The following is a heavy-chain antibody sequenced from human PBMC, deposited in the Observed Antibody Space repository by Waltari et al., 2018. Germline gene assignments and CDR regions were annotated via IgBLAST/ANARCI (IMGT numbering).Heavy chain of an antibody. J-gene: IGHJ4*02. D-gene: IGHD2-15*01. CDR2: IYYSGSS. V-gene: IGHV4-39*07. CDR3: ARVLFRTSGLNFAS. CDR1: YWSISSRSYY. Sequence: QQESGPSLVKPSETLSLTCTVSYWSISSRSYYWGWIRLAPGKGLEWIGHIYYSGSSYHTRSLRSRITMSVDSSKNQFSLTRSSVTAGDTALYYVARVLFRTSGLNFASWGQGSLVTVSS.